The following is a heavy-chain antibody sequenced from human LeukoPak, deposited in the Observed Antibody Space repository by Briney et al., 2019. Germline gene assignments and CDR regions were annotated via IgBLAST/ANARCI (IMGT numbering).Heavy chain of an antibody. J-gene: IGHJ4*02. CDR2: ISAYNGNT. Sequence: ASVKVSCKASGYTFTSYGISWVRQAPGQGLEWVGWISAYNGNTNYAQKLQGRVTMTTDTSTSTAYMELRSLRSDDTAVYYCARDLMAVTPSYFDYWGQGTLVTVSS. CDR1: GYTFTSYG. CDR3: ARDLMAVTPSYFDY. V-gene: IGHV1-18*01. D-gene: IGHD2-8*01.